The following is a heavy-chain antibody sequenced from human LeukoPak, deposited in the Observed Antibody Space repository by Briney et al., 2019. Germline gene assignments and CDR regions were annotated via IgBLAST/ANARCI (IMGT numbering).Heavy chain of an antibody. V-gene: IGHV4-34*12. CDR2: IFYNGNN. Sequence: SETLSLTCAVYGGSLSGYYWSWIRQPPGKGLEWIGSIFYNGNNYYNPSLESRVTISSDPSRNQFFLKLSSVTAADTAVYYCVRPTSPIIIAAGYYFDYWGQGVLVTVST. J-gene: IGHJ4*02. D-gene: IGHD2/OR15-2a*01. CDR3: VRPTSPIIIAAGYYFDY. CDR1: GGSLSGYY.